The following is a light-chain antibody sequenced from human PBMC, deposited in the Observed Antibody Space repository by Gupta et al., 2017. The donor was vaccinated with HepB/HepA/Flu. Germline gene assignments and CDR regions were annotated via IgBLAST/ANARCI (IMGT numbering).Light chain of an antibody. CDR2: DAS. Sequence: EIVLTQSPATLSLSPGERATLSCKASQSVSSYLAWYQQKPRQAPRLLIYDASNRATGIPARFSGSGAGTDFTLTISSRELEDFAVYYCQQRSNWHPAPTFGGGTKVEIK. J-gene: IGKJ4*01. V-gene: IGKV3-11*01. CDR3: QQRSNWHPAPT. CDR1: QSVSSY.